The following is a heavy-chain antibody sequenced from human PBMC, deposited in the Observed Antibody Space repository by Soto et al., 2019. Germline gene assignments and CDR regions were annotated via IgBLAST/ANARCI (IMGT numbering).Heavy chain of an antibody. J-gene: IGHJ6*02. CDR1: GFSFSTYS. D-gene: IGHD2-21*02. V-gene: IGHV3-21*01. Sequence: GSLRLSCEASGFSFSTYSMHWVRQAPGKGLEWVSSIGRRSDIYYADSVKGRFTISRDNAKNSVSLQTNSLRDEDTAVYYCAREETAWPLAYGLDVWGQGTTVTVSS. CDR3: AREETAWPLAYGLDV. CDR2: IGRRSDI.